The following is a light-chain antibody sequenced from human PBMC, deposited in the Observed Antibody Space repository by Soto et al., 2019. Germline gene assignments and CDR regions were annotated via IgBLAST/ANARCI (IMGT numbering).Light chain of an antibody. V-gene: IGKV3-20*01. CDR2: GAS. CDR3: QQYGNSRT. Sequence: EILMTQSPATLSVSPGERVTLSCRASQSLSSSYLAWYQQKPGQAPRLLIYGASSRATGIPDRFSGSGSGTDFTLTISRLEPEDFAVYYCQQYGNSRTFGQGTKVDIK. J-gene: IGKJ1*01. CDR1: QSLSSSY.